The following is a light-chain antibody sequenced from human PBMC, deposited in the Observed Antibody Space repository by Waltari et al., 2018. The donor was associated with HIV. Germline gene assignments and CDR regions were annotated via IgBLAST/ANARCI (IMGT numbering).Light chain of an antibody. Sequence: DIVMTQTPPSLSVTPGQPASISCNSSQSLKHTDGKTYLYWYLQRPGQSPRVPIYEVSKRLAGVPDRFSGSGSGTHFTLKIARVEAEDVGSYYCMQSLHLLYTFGQGTKLEIK. CDR2: EVS. J-gene: IGKJ2*01. CDR3: MQSLHLLYT. V-gene: IGKV2D-29*02. CDR1: QSLKHTDGKTY.